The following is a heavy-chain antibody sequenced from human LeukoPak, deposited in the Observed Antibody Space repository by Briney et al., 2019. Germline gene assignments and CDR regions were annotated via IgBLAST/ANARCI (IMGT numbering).Heavy chain of an antibody. D-gene: IGHD3-22*01. CDR1: GFTFSSYA. V-gene: IGHV3-30-3*01. J-gene: IGHJ4*02. CDR3: ARDRYDSSGYLYYFDY. CDR2: ISYDGSNK. Sequence: GRSLRLSCAASGFTFSSYAMHWVRQAPGKGLEGVAVISYDGSNKYYADSVKGRFTISRDNSKNTLYPQMNSLRAEDTAVYYCARDRYDSSGYLYYFDYWGQGTLVTVSS.